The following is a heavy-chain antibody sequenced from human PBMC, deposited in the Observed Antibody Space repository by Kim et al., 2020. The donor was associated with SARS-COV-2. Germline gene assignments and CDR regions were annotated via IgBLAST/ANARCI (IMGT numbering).Heavy chain of an antibody. CDR3: ARFDDFWSGYFDY. D-gene: IGHD3-3*01. J-gene: IGHJ4*02. Sequence: YSPSRKSRVTISVDTSKNQFSLKLSAVTAADTAVYYCARFDDFWSGYFDYWGQGTLVTVSS. V-gene: IGHV4-59*01.